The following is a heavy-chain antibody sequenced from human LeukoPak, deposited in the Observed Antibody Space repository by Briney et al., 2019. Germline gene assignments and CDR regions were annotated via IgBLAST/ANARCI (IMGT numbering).Heavy chain of an antibody. D-gene: IGHD3-22*01. J-gene: IGHJ4*02. CDR3: AREWRYYDSSGYYDY. CDR2: ISSSSTYI. CDR1: GFTFNAYG. Sequence: GGSLRLSCAASGFTFNAYGMNWVRQAPGKGLEWVSSISSSSTYIYYADSVKGRFAISRDNAKNSLYLQMNSLRAEDTAVYYCAREWRYYDSSGYYDYWGQGTLVTVSS. V-gene: IGHV3-21*01.